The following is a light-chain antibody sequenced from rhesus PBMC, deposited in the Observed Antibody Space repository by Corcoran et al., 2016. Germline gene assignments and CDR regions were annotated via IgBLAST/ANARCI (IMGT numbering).Light chain of an antibody. CDR3: QQYSSRPYS. V-gene: IGKV1-22*01. J-gene: IGKJ2*01. Sequence: DIQMTQSPSSLSASVGDTVTITCRASQGISSWLAWYQQKPGKAPKLLIYKASSLQSGVPSRFSGIGSGTDFTLTISSLKSEDFATYYCQQYSSRPYSFGQGTKVEIK. CDR2: KAS. CDR1: QGISSW.